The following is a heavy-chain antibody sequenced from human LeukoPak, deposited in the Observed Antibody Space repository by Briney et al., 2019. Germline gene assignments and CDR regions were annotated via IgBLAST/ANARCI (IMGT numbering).Heavy chain of an antibody. V-gene: IGHV3-48*02. CDR1: GLALSIDY. CDR3: SRDQDCGGDCYWVFDC. J-gene: IGHJ4*02. Sequence: GESLRLSCAASGLALSIDYMSWVGQARGKGGEWGSDIISSSSTIHYADSVKARLTISRDNAKNSLYLQMNSLRDEDTAVYYCSRDQDCGGDCYWVFDCWGQGTLVAPSS. D-gene: IGHD2-21*02. CDR2: IISSSSTI.